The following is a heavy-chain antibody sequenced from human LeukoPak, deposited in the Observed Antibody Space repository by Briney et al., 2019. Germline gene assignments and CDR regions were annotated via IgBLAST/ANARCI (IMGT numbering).Heavy chain of an antibody. J-gene: IGHJ4*02. CDR3: ARVGSRGLATYYFDY. D-gene: IGHD3-10*01. CDR1: GYTFTGYY. CDR2: INPNSGGT. V-gene: IGHV1-2*02. Sequence: ASVKVSCKASGYTFTGYYMHWVRQAPGQGLEWMGWINPNSGGTNYAQKFQGRVTMTRDTSISTAYMELSRLRSDDTAVYYCARVGSRGLATYYFDYWGQGTLVTVSS.